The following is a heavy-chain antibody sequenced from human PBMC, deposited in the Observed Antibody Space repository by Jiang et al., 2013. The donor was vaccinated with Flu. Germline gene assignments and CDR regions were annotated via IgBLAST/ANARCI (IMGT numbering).Heavy chain of an antibody. CDR3: ARDSGGVSLGDPDWYFDL. V-gene: IGHV4-59*01. J-gene: IGHJ2*01. CDR1: GGSISSYY. Sequence: GSGLVKPSETLSLTCTVSGGSISSYYWSWIRQPPGKGLEWIGYIYYSGSTNYNPSLKSRVTISVDTSKNQFSLKLSSVTAADTAVYYCARDSGGVSLGDPDWYFDLWGRGTLVTVSS. CDR2: IYYSGST. D-gene: IGHD2-8*02.